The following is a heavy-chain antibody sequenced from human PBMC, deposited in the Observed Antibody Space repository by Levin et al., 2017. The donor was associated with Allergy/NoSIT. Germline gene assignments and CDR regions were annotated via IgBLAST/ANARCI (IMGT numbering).Heavy chain of an antibody. D-gene: IGHD6-13*01. CDR2: ITSNGDST. J-gene: IGHJ4*02. CDR1: GFTFSNFA. V-gene: IGHV3-23*01. CDR3: ATGSSNSWATFEY. Sequence: AGGSLRLSCAASGFTFSNFAMSWVRQAPGKGLEWVSTITSNGDSTYHADSVKGRFTISRDNSKNTLHLQMDSLRADDTAVYYCATGSSNSWATFEYWGQGTLVTVSS.